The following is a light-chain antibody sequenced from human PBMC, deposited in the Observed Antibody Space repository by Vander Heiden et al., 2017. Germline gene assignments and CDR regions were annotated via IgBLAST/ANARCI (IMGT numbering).Light chain of an antibody. Sequence: DTELTESPSSLSASVGDRVTITCQASQDISNHLNWYQQKPGKAPNLLIYDASNLKTGVPSRFSGSGSGTDFTLTISSLQPEDIATYYCQQYVNLLSFGGGTKVEIK. V-gene: IGKV1-33*01. CDR1: QDISNH. J-gene: IGKJ4*01. CDR3: QQYVNLLS. CDR2: DAS.